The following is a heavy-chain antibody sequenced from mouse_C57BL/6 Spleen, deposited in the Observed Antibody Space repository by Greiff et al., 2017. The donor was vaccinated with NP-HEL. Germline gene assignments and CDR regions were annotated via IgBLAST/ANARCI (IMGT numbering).Heavy chain of an antibody. CDR2: IRSKSNNYAT. J-gene: IGHJ2*01. Sequence: GGGLVQPKGSLKLSCAASGFSFNTYAMNWVRQAPGKGLEWVARIRSKSNNYATYYADSVKDRFTISRDDSESMLYLQMNNLKTEDTAMYYCVRLGPYYFDYWGQGTTLTVSS. CDR3: VRLGPYYFDY. V-gene: IGHV10-1*01. CDR1: GFSFNTYA.